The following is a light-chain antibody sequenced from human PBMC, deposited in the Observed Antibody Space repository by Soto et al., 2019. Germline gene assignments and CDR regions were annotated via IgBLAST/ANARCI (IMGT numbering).Light chain of an antibody. J-gene: IGKJ1*01. CDR1: RSISDW. Sequence: DIQMTQSPSTLSPSVGDRVTITCRASRSISDWLAWYQQKPGKAPKLLIFDASRLKSGVPSRFSGSGSGTEFTLIFSGLQPDDVATYYCLHYNSYSEAFGQGTKVELK. CDR3: LHYNSYSEA. CDR2: DAS. V-gene: IGKV1-5*01.